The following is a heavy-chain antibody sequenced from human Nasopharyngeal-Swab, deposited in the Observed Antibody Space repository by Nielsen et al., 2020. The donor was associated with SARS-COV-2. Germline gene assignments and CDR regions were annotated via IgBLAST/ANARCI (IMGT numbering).Heavy chain of an antibody. J-gene: IGHJ5*02. CDR2: ISGSGGST. D-gene: IGHD4-11*01. Sequence: GGSLRLSCAASGFTFSSYAMSWVRRAPGKGLEWVSAISGSGGSTYYADSVKGRFTISRDNSKNTLYLQMNSLRAEDTAVYYCAKDPTVYVVYNWFDPWGQGTLVTVSS. CDR3: AKDPTVYVVYNWFDP. V-gene: IGHV3-23*01. CDR1: GFTFSSYA.